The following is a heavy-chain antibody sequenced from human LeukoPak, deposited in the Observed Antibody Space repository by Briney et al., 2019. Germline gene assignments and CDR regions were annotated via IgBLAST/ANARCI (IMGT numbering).Heavy chain of an antibody. CDR3: VAAAAGTFFDY. CDR2: ISSNGGST. V-gene: IGHV3-64D*06. J-gene: IGHJ4*02. Sequence: GGSLRLSCSASGFTFSSCAMHWVRQAPGKGLEYVSAISSNGGSTYYADSVKGRFTISRDNSKNTLYLQMSSLRAEDTAVYYCVAAAAGTFFDYWGQGTLVTVSS. CDR1: GFTFSSCA. D-gene: IGHD6-13*01.